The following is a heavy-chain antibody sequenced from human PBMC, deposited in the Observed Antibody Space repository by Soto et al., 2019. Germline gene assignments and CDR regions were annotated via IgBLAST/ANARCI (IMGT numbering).Heavy chain of an antibody. CDR1: GFTFSSYS. CDR2: ISSSSSYI. V-gene: IGHV3-21*01. CDR3: ARDIGRGYDYSRGYFDY. J-gene: IGHJ4*02. D-gene: IGHD5-12*01. Sequence: PGGSLRLSCAASGFTFSSYSMNWVRQAPGKGLEWVSSISSSSSYIYYADSVKGRFTISRDNAKNSLYLQMNSLRAEDTAVYYCARDIGRGYDYSRGYFDYWGQGTLVTAPQ.